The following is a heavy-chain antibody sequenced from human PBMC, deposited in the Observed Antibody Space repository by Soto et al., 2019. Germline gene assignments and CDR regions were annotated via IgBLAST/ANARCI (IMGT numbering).Heavy chain of an antibody. D-gene: IGHD5-12*01. CDR3: ASGILLWLRRINNVYSG. CDR1: GGTFSTYA. V-gene: IGHV1-69*12. CDR2: IIPMFGTA. J-gene: IGHJ4*02. Sequence: QVQLVQSGAEVKKPESSVKVSCKAPGGTFSTYAISWVRQAPGQGLEWMGGIIPMFGTANYAQRFQDRVTITADESTNTVYMELSSLRSEDTAVYFCASGILLWLRRINNVYSGWGQGTLVTVSS.